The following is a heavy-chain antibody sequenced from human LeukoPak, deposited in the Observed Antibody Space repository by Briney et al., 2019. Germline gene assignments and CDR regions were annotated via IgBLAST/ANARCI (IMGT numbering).Heavy chain of an antibody. V-gene: IGHV3-23*01. CDR2: ISGSGGST. J-gene: IGHJ4*02. D-gene: IGHD2-15*01. Sequence: GGSLRLSCAASGFTFSSYAMSWVRQAPGKGLEWASAISGSGGSTYYTDSVKGRFTISRDNSKNTLYLQMNSLSAEDTAVYYCAKGLPIVVVVAATPAGFDYWGQGTLVTVSS. CDR1: GFTFSSYA. CDR3: AKGLPIVVVVAATPAGFDY.